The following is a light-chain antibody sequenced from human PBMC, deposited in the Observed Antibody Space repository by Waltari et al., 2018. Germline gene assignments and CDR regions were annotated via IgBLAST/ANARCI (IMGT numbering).Light chain of an antibody. CDR2: EVS. J-gene: IGLJ3*02. Sequence: QSALTQPASVSGSPGQSITISCTATSSDFGAYKYVSWYQQHPGKAPKLMISEVSNRPAGVSTRFSGSKSGNTASLTISGLQAEDEADYYCSSYTISSTWVFGGGTKLTVL. CDR1: SSDFGAYKY. V-gene: IGLV2-14*01. CDR3: SSYTISSTWV.